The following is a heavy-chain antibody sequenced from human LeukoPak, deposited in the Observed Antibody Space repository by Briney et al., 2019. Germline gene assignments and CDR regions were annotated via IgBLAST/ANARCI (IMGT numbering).Heavy chain of an antibody. CDR1: GFSFRSYG. J-gene: IGHJ4*02. Sequence: PGGSLRLSCAASGFSFRSYGIHWIRQTPDKGLEWVAVIGSDGSNKYYADSVKGRFTISRDNSKNTLYLQMDSLRTEDTAMYFCAKEIYYDSSAFFDYWGQGTLVTVSS. V-gene: IGHV3-30*18. CDR2: IGSDGSNK. D-gene: IGHD3-22*01. CDR3: AKEIYYDSSAFFDY.